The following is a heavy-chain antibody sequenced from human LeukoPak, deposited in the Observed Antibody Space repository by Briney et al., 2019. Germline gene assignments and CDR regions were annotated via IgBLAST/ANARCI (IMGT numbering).Heavy chain of an antibody. Sequence: GGSLRLSCAASRFTFDGYAMHWVRQAPGKGLEWVSGISWNSGSIGYADSVKGRFTISRDNAKNSLYLQMNSLRAEDTALYYCAKGGSYYYYYMDVWGKGTTVTISS. J-gene: IGHJ6*03. V-gene: IGHV3-9*01. CDR3: AKGGSYYYYYMDV. CDR1: RFTFDGYA. D-gene: IGHD3-10*01. CDR2: ISWNSGSI.